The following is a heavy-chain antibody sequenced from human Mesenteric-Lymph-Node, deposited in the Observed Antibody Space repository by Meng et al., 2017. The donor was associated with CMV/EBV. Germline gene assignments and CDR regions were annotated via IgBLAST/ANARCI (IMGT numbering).Heavy chain of an antibody. D-gene: IGHD3-16*02. J-gene: IGHJ6*02. CDR1: GGSFSGYY. CDR2: INHSGST. V-gene: IGHV4-34*01. Sequence: SETLSLTCAVYGGSFSGYYWSWIRQLPGKGLEWIGEINHSGSTNYNPSLKSRVTISVDTSKNQFSLKLSSVTAADTAVYYCARYESFSGMDVWGQGTTVTVSS. CDR3: ARYESFSGMDV.